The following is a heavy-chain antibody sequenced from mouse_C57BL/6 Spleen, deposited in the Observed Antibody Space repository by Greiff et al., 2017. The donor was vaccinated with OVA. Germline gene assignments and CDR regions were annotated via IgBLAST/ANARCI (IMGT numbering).Heavy chain of an antibody. CDR2: IDPNSGGT. Sequence: QVQLQQPGAELVKPGASVKLSCKASGYTFTSYWMHWVKQRPGRGLEWIGRIDPNSGGTKYNEKFKSKATLTVDKPSSTAYMQLSRLTSGDPAVYYCARQEVKSEYGSNVDWYFDVWGKGTTVTVSS. D-gene: IGHD1-1*01. V-gene: IGHV1-72*01. J-gene: IGHJ1*03. CDR3: ARQEVKSEYGSNVDWYFDV. CDR1: GYTFTSYW.